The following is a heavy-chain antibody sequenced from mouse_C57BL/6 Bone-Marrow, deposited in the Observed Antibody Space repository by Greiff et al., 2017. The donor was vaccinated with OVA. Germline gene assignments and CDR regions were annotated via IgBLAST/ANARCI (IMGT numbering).Heavy chain of an antibody. V-gene: IGHV1-85*01. D-gene: IGHD2-4*01. J-gene: IGHJ4*01. CDR3: ATHDYGDYAMDY. Sequence: QVQLQQSGPELVKPGASVKLSCKASGYTFTSYDINWVKQRPGQGLEWIGLIYPRDGSTKYNEKFKGKATLTVDTSSSTAYMELHSLTSEDSAVYFCATHDYGDYAMDYWGQGTSVTVSS. CDR1: GYTFTSYD. CDR2: IYPRDGST.